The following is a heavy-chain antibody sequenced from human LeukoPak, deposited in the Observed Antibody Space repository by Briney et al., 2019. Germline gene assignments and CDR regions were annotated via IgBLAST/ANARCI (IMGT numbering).Heavy chain of an antibody. D-gene: IGHD3-3*01. CDR2: ISSSSSYT. J-gene: IGHJ6*02. Sequence: GGSLRLSCAASGFTFSSYSMNWVRQAPGKGLEWVSSISSSSSYTYYADSVKGRFTISRDNAKNSLYLQMNSLRAEDTAVYYCARGQYDFWSGYYMADPYYYYGMDVWGQGTTVTVSS. V-gene: IGHV3-21*01. CDR1: GFTFSSYS. CDR3: ARGQYDFWSGYYMADPYYYYGMDV.